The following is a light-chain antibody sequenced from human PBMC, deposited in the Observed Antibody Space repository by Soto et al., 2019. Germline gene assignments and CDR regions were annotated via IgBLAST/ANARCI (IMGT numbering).Light chain of an antibody. Sequence: QSVLTQPASVSGSPGQSITLSCTGTSNDVGSYNLVSWYQQHPGKAPKLMIYEVSKRPSGVSNRFSGSKSGNTASLTISGLQAEDEADYYCCSYAGSTVFGGGTKVTVL. J-gene: IGLJ2*01. CDR3: CSYAGSTV. CDR1: SNDVGSYNL. V-gene: IGLV2-23*02. CDR2: EVS.